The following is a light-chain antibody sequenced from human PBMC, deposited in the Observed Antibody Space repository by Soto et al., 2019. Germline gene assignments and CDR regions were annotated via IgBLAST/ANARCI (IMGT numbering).Light chain of an antibody. CDR3: QQYNSYSWT. V-gene: IGKV1-5*03. CDR1: QSVSIW. J-gene: IGKJ1*01. Sequence: IKMTQSPSTLSATEGDRVTISCRASQSVSIWLAWYQQKPGRAPKLLIYKSSILESGVPSRFSGSGSGTEFTLTISSLQPDDFATYYCQQYNSYSWTFGQGSKV. CDR2: KSS.